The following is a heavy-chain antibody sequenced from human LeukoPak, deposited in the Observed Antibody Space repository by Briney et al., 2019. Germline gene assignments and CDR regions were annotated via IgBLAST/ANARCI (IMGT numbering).Heavy chain of an antibody. CDR2: ISGSGGST. D-gene: IGHD4-23*01. V-gene: IGHV3-23*01. CDR3: ARERYGGNHEFDY. Sequence: SAISGSGGSTYYADSVKGRFTISRDNSKNTLYLQMNSLRAEDTAVYYCARERYGGNHEFDYWGQGTLVTVSS. J-gene: IGHJ4*02.